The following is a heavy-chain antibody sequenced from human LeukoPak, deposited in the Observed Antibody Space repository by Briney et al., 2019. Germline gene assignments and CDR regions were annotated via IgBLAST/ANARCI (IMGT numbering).Heavy chain of an antibody. CDR3: ARAGSGYYYLWPHFDY. Sequence: GGSLRLFCAASGFTFSSYSMNWVRQAPGKGLEWVSSISSSSDYRYYADSVKGRFTISRDSAENSLYLQMNSLRAEDTAVYYCARAGSGYYYLWPHFDYWGQGTLVTVSS. V-gene: IGHV3-21*01. J-gene: IGHJ4*02. CDR2: ISSSSDYR. D-gene: IGHD3-22*01. CDR1: GFTFSSYS.